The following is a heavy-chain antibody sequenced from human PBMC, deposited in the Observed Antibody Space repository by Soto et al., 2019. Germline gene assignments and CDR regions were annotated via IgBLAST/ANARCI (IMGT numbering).Heavy chain of an antibody. CDR2: IYWDDDK. D-gene: IGHD3-10*01. CDR1: GFSLSTDGVG. Sequence: QITLKESGPTLVKPTQTLTLTCTFSGFSLSTDGVGVGWIRQPPGKALEWLALIYWDDDKRYSPSLKSRLAITKDTSKNLVVLTMTTMDPVDTATYYCARTYGSGSRPIGDFDYWGQGTLVTVSA. V-gene: IGHV2-5*02. CDR3: ARTYGSGSRPIGDFDY. J-gene: IGHJ4*02.